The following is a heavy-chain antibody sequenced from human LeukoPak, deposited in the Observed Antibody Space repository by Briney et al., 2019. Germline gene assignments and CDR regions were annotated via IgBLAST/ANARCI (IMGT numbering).Heavy chain of an antibody. CDR2: IYSGGST. V-gene: IGHV3-66*01. J-gene: IGHJ4*02. CDR1: EFSVGSNY. D-gene: IGHD3-22*01. Sequence: PGGSLRLSCAASEFSVGSNYMTWVRQAPGKGLEWVSLIYSGGSTYYADSVKGRFTISRDNSKNTLYLQMNSLRAEDTAVYYCARGLDSSGYNWGQGTLVTVSS. CDR3: ARGLDSSGYN.